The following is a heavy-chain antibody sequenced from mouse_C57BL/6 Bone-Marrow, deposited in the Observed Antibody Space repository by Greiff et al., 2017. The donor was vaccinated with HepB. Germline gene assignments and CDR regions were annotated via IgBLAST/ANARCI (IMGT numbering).Heavy chain of an antibody. CDR1: GYTFTSYW. J-gene: IGHJ2*01. V-gene: IGHV1-64*01. D-gene: IGHD2-1*01. Sequence: VQLQQSGAELVKPGASVKLSCKASGYTFTSYWMHWVKQRPGQGLEWIGMIHPNSGSTNYNEKFKSKATLTVDKSSSTAYMQLSSLTSEDSAVYYCAHIYDGLFDYWGQGTTLTVSS. CDR3: AHIYDGLFDY. CDR2: IHPNSGST.